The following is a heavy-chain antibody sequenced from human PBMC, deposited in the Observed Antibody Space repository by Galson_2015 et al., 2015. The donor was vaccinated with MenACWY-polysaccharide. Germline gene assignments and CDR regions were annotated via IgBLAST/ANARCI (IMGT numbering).Heavy chain of an antibody. D-gene: IGHD2-2*01. V-gene: IGHV1-8*01. J-gene: IGHJ3*02. CDR2: MNPNSGNT. CDR1: GYTFTSYD. CDR3: ARDIVVVPAANIVGAFEI. Sequence: SVKVSCKASGYTFTSYDINWVRQATGQGLEWMGWMNPNSGNTGYAQKFQGRVTMTRNTSISTAYMELSSLRSEDTAVYYCARDIVVVPAANIVGAFEIWGQGTMVTVSS.